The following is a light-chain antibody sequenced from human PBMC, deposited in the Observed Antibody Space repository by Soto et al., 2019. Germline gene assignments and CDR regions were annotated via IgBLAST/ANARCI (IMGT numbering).Light chain of an antibody. CDR1: QSVRNNY. Sequence: EIVLTQSPGTLSSSPGERATLSCRASQSVRNNYLAWYQQKPGQPPRFLIYDVSTRAAGIPDRFSGSGSGTDFTFTISRLETEDFAVYYCQQYGSTPLTFGGGTKVEIE. J-gene: IGKJ4*01. CDR2: DVS. CDR3: QQYGSTPLT. V-gene: IGKV3-20*01.